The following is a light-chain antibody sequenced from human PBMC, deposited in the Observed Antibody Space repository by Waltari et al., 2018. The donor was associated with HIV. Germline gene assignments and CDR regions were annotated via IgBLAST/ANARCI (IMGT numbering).Light chain of an antibody. CDR1: SSNIGDNY. CDR2: RAN. V-gene: IGLV1-47*01. J-gene: IGLJ2*01. Sequence: QSVLAQPPSASGTPGQRVTISCSGSSSNIGDNYEYWYQQIPGTTPKLLIYRANPWPSVVPDRFSGSKSGTSASLAISGLRSEDEAIYFCATWDDRLSGVLFGGGTKLTVL. CDR3: ATWDDRLSGVL.